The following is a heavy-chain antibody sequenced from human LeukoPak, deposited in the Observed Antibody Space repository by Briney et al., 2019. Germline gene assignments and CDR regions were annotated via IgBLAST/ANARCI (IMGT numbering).Heavy chain of an antibody. CDR1: GFTFSSYA. CDR2: ISGSGGST. J-gene: IGHJ3*02. V-gene: IGHV3-23*01. Sequence: PGGSLRLSCAASGFTFSSYAMSWVRQAPGKGLEWVSAISGSGGSTYYADSVKGRFTISRDNSKNTLYLQMNSLRAEDTAVYYCAKDRTLWYYGILTGYYLDAFDIWGQGTMVTVSS. D-gene: IGHD3-9*01. CDR3: AKDRTLWYYGILTGYYLDAFDI.